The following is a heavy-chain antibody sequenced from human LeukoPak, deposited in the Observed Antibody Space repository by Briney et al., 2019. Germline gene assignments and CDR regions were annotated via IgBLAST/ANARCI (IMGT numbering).Heavy chain of an antibody. CDR3: ARRRIYGFGSGRRYYFDY. CDR1: GGSISGYY. Sequence: SETLSLTCTVSGGSISGYYWSWIRQPPGKGLEWIGEINHSGSTNYNPSLKSRVTISVDTSKNQFSLKLSSVTAADTAVYYCARRRIYGFGSGRRYYFDYWGQGTLVTVSS. V-gene: IGHV4-34*01. J-gene: IGHJ4*02. D-gene: IGHD3-10*01. CDR2: INHSGST.